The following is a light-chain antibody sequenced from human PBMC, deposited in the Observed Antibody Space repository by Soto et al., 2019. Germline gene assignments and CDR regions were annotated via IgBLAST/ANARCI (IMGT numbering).Light chain of an antibody. CDR2: GAS. Sequence: EIVLTQSPGTLSLSPGKRATLSCRASQSVSSSYLAWYQQKPGQAPRLLIYGASSRATGIPDRFSGSGSGTDFTLTISRLEPEDFAVYYCQLTELTFGGGTKVEIK. J-gene: IGKJ4*01. CDR3: QLTELT. CDR1: QSVSSSY. V-gene: IGKV3-20*01.